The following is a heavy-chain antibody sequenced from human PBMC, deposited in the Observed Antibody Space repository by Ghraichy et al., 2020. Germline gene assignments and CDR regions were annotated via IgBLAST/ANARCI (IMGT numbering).Heavy chain of an antibody. CDR1: GFTFDDYT. Sequence: GGSLRLSCAASGFTFDDYTMHWVRQAPGKGLEWVSLISWDGGSTYYADSVKGRFTISRDNSKNSLYLQMNSLRTEDTALYYCAKGDSGSYFAIFDYWGQGTLVTVSS. V-gene: IGHV3-43*01. J-gene: IGHJ4*02. D-gene: IGHD1-26*01. CDR2: ISWDGGST. CDR3: AKGDSGSYFAIFDY.